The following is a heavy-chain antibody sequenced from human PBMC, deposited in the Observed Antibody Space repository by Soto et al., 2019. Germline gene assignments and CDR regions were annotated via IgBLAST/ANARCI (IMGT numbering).Heavy chain of an antibody. Sequence: GESLKISCKGSGYSFTSYWISWVRQMPGKGLEWMGRIDPSDSYTNYSPSFQGHVAISADKSISTAYLQWSSLKASDTAMYYCARIGSSGWYMSLYYYYGMDVWGQGTTVTVSS. CDR2: IDPSDSYT. V-gene: IGHV5-10-1*01. CDR1: GYSFTSYW. J-gene: IGHJ6*02. D-gene: IGHD6-19*01. CDR3: ARIGSSGWYMSLYYYYGMDV.